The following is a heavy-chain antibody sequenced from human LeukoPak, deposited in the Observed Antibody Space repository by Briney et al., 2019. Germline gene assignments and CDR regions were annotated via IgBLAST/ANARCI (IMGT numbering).Heavy chain of an antibody. CDR2: ISYGGST. V-gene: IGHV4-39*01. Sequence: PSETLSLTCSVSGGSVSSTTYYWGWIRQPPGKGLERIGSISYGGSTYYNPSLKNRLTISVDTSKNQFSLELSSVTAADTAVYFCARSRYDSGTYALEEWGQGTLVTVSS. CDR1: GGSVSSTTYY. J-gene: IGHJ4*02. CDR3: ARSRYDSGTYALEE. D-gene: IGHD3-10*01.